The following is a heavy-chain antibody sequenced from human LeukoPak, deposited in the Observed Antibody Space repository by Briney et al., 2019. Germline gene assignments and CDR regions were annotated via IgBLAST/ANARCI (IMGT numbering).Heavy chain of an antibody. CDR3: ARESAFWSGYCWERIRTHIDY. V-gene: IGHV4-34*01. J-gene: IGHJ4*02. Sequence: SETLSLTCAVYGGSFSGYYWSWIRQPPGKGLEWIGEINHSGSTNYNPSLKSRVTISVGTSKNQFSLKLGSGTAGDTAVYYCARESAFWSGYCWERIRTHIDYWGQGTLVTVCS. CDR1: GGSFSGYY. D-gene: IGHD3-3*01. CDR2: INHSGST.